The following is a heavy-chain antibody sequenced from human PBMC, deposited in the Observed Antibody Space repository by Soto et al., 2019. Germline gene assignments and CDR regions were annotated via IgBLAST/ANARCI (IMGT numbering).Heavy chain of an antibody. Sequence: QVQLVQSGAEVKKPGSSVKVSCKASGGTFSSYAISWVRQAPGQGLEWMGGIIPIFGTANYAQKFQGRVTITADESTRTAYMELSSLRSEDTAVYYWARLLAPVYGMDVWGQGTTVTVSS. V-gene: IGHV1-69*01. CDR1: GGTFSSYA. CDR2: IIPIFGTA. CDR3: ARLLAPVYGMDV. J-gene: IGHJ6*02.